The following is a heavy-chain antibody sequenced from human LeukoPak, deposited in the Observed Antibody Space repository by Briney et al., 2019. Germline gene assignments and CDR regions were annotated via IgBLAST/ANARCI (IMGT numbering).Heavy chain of an antibody. CDR3: ARQTGWPPQGVDFDY. CDR1: GSIFTSYW. D-gene: IGHD2-15*01. Sequence: NHGASLKISCQGSGSIFTSYWIGWVRQLPGKGLEWMGIIYPGDSDTRYSPSFQGQVTISADKSISTAYLQWSSLKASDTAMYYCARQTGWPPQGVDFDYWGQGTLVTVSS. V-gene: IGHV5-51*01. J-gene: IGHJ4*02. CDR2: IYPGDSDT.